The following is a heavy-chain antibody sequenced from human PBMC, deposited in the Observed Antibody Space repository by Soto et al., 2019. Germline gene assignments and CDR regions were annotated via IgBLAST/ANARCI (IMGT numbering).Heavy chain of an antibody. CDR3: ARDGEMGVYTLISAYYFYGLDV. J-gene: IGHJ6*02. V-gene: IGHV3-21*01. CDR2: ISSTNSYI. Sequence: VQLVESGGGLVKPGGSLRLSCVASGFTFSTHSMNWVRQAPGKGLEWLSSISSTNSYIYYADSVRGRFTSSRDNAKNSLYLQMNRLRAEDTVVYYCARDGEMGVYTLISAYYFYGLDVWGQGTTVTVTS. D-gene: IGHD2-8*01. CDR1: GFTFSTHS.